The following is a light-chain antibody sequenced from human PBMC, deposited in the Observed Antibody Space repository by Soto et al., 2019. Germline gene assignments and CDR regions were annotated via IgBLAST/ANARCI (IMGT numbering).Light chain of an antibody. CDR1: QSLRSS. CDR2: DAS. J-gene: IGKJ1*01. V-gene: IGKV3-20*01. Sequence: TQAPDSLSVCKGERATLSCRASQSLRSSLAWYQQKPGQAPRLLIYDASTRATGIPDRFSGSGSGTDLTLTISRLEPEDFAVYFCQQYGRSPTTFGQGTKVDIK. CDR3: QQYGRSPTT.